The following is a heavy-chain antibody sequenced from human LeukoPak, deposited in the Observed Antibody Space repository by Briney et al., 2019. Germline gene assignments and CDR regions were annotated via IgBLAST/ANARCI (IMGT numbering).Heavy chain of an antibody. V-gene: IGHV3-30*02. Sequence: GGSLRLSCAASGFVFSSYGMHWVRQAPGKGLESVAFIRNDGTNEYYADSVKGRFTISRDNSKNTLSLQMNSLRAEDTAVYYCGNRGISSVWNFDHWGQVTLVTVSS. CDR3: GNRGISSVWNFDH. J-gene: IGHJ4*02. D-gene: IGHD6-19*01. CDR2: IRNDGTNE. CDR1: GFVFSSYG.